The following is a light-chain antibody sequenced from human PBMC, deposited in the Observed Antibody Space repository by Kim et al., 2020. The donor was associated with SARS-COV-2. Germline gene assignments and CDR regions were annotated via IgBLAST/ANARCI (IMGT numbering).Light chain of an antibody. V-gene: IGKV1D-16*01. CDR1: QDISSS. CDR3: LQYNTYPLT. Sequence: DIQMTQSPSSLSASVGDSVTITCRASQDISSSLAWYQKKPETAPKSLIFATSSLHPGVPSRFSGSGSGTDFTLTISSLQPEDFATYYCLQYNTYPLTFSQGTRLEIK. J-gene: IGKJ5*01. CDR2: ATS.